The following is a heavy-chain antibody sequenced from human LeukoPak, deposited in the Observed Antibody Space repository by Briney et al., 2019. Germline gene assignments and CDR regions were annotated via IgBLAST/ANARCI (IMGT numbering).Heavy chain of an antibody. V-gene: IGHV4-59*01. CDR1: GGSISSYY. J-gene: IGHJ3*02. Sequence: SETLSLTCTVSGGSISSYYWSWIRQPPGKGLEWIGYIYYSGSTSYNPSLKSRVTISVDTSKNQFSLKLSSVTAADTAVYYCARDMYSELDAFDIWGQGTMVTVSS. CDR2: IYYSGST. CDR3: ARDMYSELDAFDI. D-gene: IGHD3-3*01.